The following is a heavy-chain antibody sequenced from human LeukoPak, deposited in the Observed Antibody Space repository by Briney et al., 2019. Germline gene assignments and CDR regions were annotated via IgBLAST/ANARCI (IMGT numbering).Heavy chain of an antibody. Sequence: GASVKVSCKASGYTFTGYDINWVRQATGQGLEWMGWMNPNSGNTGYAQKFQGRVTMTRNTSISTAYMELSGLRSEDTAVYYCARVSGRYGSGSRHFDYWGQGTLVTVSS. D-gene: IGHD3-10*01. J-gene: IGHJ4*02. V-gene: IGHV1-8*01. CDR1: GYTFTGYD. CDR2: MNPNSGNT. CDR3: ARVSGRYGSGSRHFDY.